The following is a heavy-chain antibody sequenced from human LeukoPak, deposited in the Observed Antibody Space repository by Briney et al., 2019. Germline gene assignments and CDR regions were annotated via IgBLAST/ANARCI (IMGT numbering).Heavy chain of an antibody. CDR2: ITSSSSGL. V-gene: IGHV3-48*02. Sequence: GGSLRLSCAASEFMFSSYSMNWVRQAPGKGLEWVSYITSSSSGLWYADSVRGRFTISRDNAKNSLYLQMNSLRDEDTAVYYCARDRGRAFDYWGQGTLVTVSS. CDR1: EFMFSSYS. J-gene: IGHJ4*02. CDR3: ARDRGRAFDY. D-gene: IGHD3-16*01.